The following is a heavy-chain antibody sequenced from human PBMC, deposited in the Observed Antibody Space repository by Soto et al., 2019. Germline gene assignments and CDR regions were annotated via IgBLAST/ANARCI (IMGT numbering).Heavy chain of an antibody. CDR1: GFIFRNDA. CDR2: IGGPGTDT. V-gene: IGHV3-23*01. D-gene: IGHD3-3*01. CDR3: VHDTMKETAVWDPFEI. J-gene: IGHJ3*02. Sequence: EAQLLESGGGLVQPGGSLRRSCASSGFIFRNDAMSWVRQAPGKGLEWVSGIGGPGTDTYYADSVKGRFTVSRDNSKSTLFLQMNSLRVDDTAVYYCVHDTMKETAVWDPFEIWGQGAMVTVSS.